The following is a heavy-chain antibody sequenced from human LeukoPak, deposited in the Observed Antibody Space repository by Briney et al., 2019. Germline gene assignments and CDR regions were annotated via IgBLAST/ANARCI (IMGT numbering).Heavy chain of an antibody. Sequence: PGGSLRLSCVASGFTISSDAMTWVRQAPGKGLEWVSATSGPNTVYAESVRGRFTISRDDSKNTVYLQMNSLRDEDTAVYYCAKRRSRNTGPFESWGQGTLVTVS. V-gene: IGHV3-23*01. CDR1: GFTISSDA. J-gene: IGHJ5*01. D-gene: IGHD5-18*01. CDR2: TSGPNT. CDR3: AKRRSRNTGPFES.